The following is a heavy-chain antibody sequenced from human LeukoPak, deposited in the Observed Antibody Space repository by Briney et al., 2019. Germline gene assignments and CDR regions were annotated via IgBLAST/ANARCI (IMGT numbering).Heavy chain of an antibody. D-gene: IGHD3-10*01. CDR1: GGSFSGYY. CDR2: INHSGST. V-gene: IGHV4-34*01. CDR3: ARSYYYGSGSYYSFWWFDP. J-gene: IGHJ5*02. Sequence: SETLSLTCAVYGGSFSGYYWSWIRQPPGKGLEWIGEINHSGSTNYNPSLKSRVTISVDTSKNQFSLKLSSVTAADTAVYYCARSYYYGSGSYYSFWWFDPWGQGTLVTVSS.